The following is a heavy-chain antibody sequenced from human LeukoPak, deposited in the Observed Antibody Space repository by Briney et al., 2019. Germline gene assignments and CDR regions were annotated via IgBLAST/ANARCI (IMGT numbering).Heavy chain of an antibody. CDR2: IGYDGTNE. D-gene: IGHD1-26*01. Sequence: PGGSLRLSCAASGFTFSSYGMHWVRQAPGKGLEWVALIGYDGTNEYYADSVKGRFTISRDNSKNTLYLQMKSLRAEDTAVYYCARDLTGAVFDFWGQRTLVTVSS. CDR3: ARDLTGAVFDF. V-gene: IGHV3-33*01. CDR1: GFTFSSYG. J-gene: IGHJ4*02.